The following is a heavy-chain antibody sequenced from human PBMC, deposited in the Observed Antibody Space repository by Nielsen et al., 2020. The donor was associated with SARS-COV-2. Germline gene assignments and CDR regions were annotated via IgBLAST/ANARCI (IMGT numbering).Heavy chain of an antibody. CDR3: ASTFISYDFRLPDRFDP. D-gene: IGHD3-3*01. V-gene: IGHV1-2*02. CDR2: INPHSGGT. CDR1: GYTFTGYY. Sequence: ASVQVSCKASGYTFTGYYMHWVRQAPRQGLEGMGWINPHSGGTNYAQKFQGRVTMTRDTSISTAYMELSRLRSDDTAVYYWASTFISYDFRLPDRFDPWGQGTLVNVSS. J-gene: IGHJ5*02.